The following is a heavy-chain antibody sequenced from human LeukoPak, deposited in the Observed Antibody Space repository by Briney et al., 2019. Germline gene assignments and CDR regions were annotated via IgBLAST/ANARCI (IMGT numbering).Heavy chain of an antibody. CDR1: GGTFSSYG. J-gene: IGHJ6*02. V-gene: IGHV1-69*13. Sequence: ASVKVSCKASGGTFSSYGISWVRQAPGQGLEWMGGIILIFGTANYAQKFQGRVTITADESTSTAYMELSSLRSEDTAVYYCARLDEYSSSSRYYGMDVWGQGTTVTVSS. CDR2: IILIFGTA. CDR3: ARLDEYSSSSRYYGMDV. D-gene: IGHD6-6*01.